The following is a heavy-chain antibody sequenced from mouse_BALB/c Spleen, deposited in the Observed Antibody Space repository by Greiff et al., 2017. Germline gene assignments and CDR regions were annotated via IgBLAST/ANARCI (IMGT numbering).Heavy chain of an antibody. V-gene: IGHV7-3*02. Sequence: EVKLMESGGGLVQPGGSLRLSCATSGFTFTDYYMSWVRQPPGKALEWLGFIRNKANGYTTEYSASVKGRFTISRDNSQSILYLQMNTLRAEDSATYYCARDKGDYYFDYWGQGTTLTVSS. CDR1: GFTFTDYY. CDR2: IRNKANGYTT. CDR3: ARDKGDYYFDY. J-gene: IGHJ2*01.